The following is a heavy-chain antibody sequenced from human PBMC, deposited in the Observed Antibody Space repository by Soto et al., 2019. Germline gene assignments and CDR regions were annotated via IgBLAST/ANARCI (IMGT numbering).Heavy chain of an antibody. D-gene: IGHD4-17*01. CDR2: ISAYNGNT. CDR3: ARDWGIHDYGDYGTTDAFDI. V-gene: IGHV1-18*01. J-gene: IGHJ3*02. Sequence: ASVKVSCKASGYTFTSYGISWVRQAPGQGLEWMGWISAYNGNTNYAQKLQGRVTMTTDTSTSTAYMELRSLRSDDTAVYYCARDWGIHDYGDYGTTDAFDIWGQGTMVTVSS. CDR1: GYTFTSYG.